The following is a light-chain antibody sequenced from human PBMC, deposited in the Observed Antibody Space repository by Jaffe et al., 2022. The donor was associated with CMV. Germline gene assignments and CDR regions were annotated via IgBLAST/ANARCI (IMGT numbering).Light chain of an antibody. CDR1: QSISSW. J-gene: IGKJ2*01. CDR3: QQYNGYSAS. V-gene: IGKV1-5*03. Sequence: DIQMTQSPSTLSASVGDRVTITCRASQSISSWLAWYQQKPGKAPKLLISKASSLESGVPSRFSGSGSGTEFTLTISSLQPDDFATYYCQQYNGYSASFGQGTKLEIK. CDR2: KAS.